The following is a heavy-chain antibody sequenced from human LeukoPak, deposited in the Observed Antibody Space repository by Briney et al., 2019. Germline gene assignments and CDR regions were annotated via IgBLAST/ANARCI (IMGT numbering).Heavy chain of an antibody. Sequence: PSETLSLTCTVSGGSISSYYWSWIRQPPEKGLEGLGYIYYSGSTNYNPSLKSRVTISVDTSKNQFSLELRSVTAADTAVYYCARIPNSGSYLGAYYCYYMDVWGKGTTVTVSS. CDR1: GGSISSYY. J-gene: IGHJ6*03. CDR3: ARIPNSGSYLGAYYCYYMDV. CDR2: IYYSGST. V-gene: IGHV4-59*08. D-gene: IGHD1-26*01.